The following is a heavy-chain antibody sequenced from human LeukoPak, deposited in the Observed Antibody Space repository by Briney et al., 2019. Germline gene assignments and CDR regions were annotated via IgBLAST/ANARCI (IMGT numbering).Heavy chain of an antibody. Sequence: GGSLRLSCAASGFTFSSYSMNWVRQAPGKGLEWVSSISSSSYIYYADSVKGRFTISRDNAKNSLYLQMNSLRAEDTAVYYCARDVYSSGYSPLSWGQGTLVTVSS. V-gene: IGHV3-21*01. J-gene: IGHJ5*02. CDR3: ARDVYSSGYSPLS. CDR1: GFTFSSYS. CDR2: ISSSSYI. D-gene: IGHD3-22*01.